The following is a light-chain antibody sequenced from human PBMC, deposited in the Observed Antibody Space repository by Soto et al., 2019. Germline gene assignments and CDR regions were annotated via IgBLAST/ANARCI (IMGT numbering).Light chain of an antibody. J-gene: IGLJ1*01. CDR1: SSDVGGYNS. V-gene: IGLV2-14*03. CDR2: EVS. CDR3: SSYTSTSSYV. Sequence: QSVLTQPASVSGSPGQSITVSCTGTSSDVGGYNSVSWYQQHPGKPPKLIIYEVSNRPSGVSDRSSGSKSGNTASLTISGLQAEDEADYSCSSYTSTSSYVFATGTKVTVL.